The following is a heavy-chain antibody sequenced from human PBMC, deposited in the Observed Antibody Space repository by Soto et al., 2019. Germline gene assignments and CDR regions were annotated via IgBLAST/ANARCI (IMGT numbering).Heavy chain of an antibody. Sequence: EVQLVESGGVVVQPGGSLRLSCAASGFTFDDYTMHWVRQAPGKGLEWVSLISWDGGSTYYADSVKGRFTISRDNSKNSLYLQMNSLRTEDTAVYYCAKDRSDAGYFDYWGQGTLVTVSS. V-gene: IGHV3-43*01. CDR1: GFTFDDYT. J-gene: IGHJ4*02. D-gene: IGHD1-26*01. CDR3: AKDRSDAGYFDY. CDR2: ISWDGGST.